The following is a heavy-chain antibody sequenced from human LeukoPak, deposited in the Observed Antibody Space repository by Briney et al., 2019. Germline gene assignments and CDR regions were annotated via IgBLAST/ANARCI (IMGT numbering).Heavy chain of an antibody. CDR3: ATARYYGSGSYYILDAFDI. J-gene: IGHJ3*02. CDR2: FDPEDGET. V-gene: IGHV1-24*01. D-gene: IGHD3-10*01. Sequence: ASVKVSCKVSGYTLTELSMHWVRQAPGKGHEWMGGFDPEDGETIYAQKFQGRVTMTEDTSTDTAYMELSSLRSEDTAVYYCATARYYGSGSYYILDAFDIWGQGTMVTVSS. CDR1: GYTLTELS.